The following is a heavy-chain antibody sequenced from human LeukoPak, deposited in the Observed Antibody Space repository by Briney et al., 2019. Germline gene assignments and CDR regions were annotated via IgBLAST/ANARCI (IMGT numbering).Heavy chain of an antibody. CDR1: GGTFSSYA. Sequence: SVKVSCKDSGGTFSSYAISWVRQAPGQGLEWMGRIIPIFGTANYAQKFQGRVTITTDESTSTAYMELSSLRSEDTAVYYCARSPMSGLGVDYWGQGTLVTVSS. V-gene: IGHV1-69*05. D-gene: IGHD3-16*01. CDR2: IIPIFGTA. J-gene: IGHJ4*02. CDR3: ARSPMSGLGVDY.